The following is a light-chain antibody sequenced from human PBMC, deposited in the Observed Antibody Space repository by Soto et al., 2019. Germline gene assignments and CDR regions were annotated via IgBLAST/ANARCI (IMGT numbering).Light chain of an antibody. V-gene: IGLV2-8*01. CDR3: SSYAGSNNLV. J-gene: IGLJ2*01. CDR2: EVS. Sequence: QPVLTQPPSASGSPEQSVTISCTGTSSDVGGYKYVAWYQQHPGKAPKLIIYEVSKRPSGVPDRFSGSKSGNTASLTVSGLQAEDEADYYCSSYAGSNNLVFGGGTKLTVL. CDR1: SSDVGGYKY.